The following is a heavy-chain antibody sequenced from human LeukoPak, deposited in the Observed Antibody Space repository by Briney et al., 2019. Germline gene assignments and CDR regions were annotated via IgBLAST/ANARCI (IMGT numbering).Heavy chain of an antibody. CDR3: ARVYYYDSSGYPIDAFDI. Sequence: SGTLSLTCAVSGGSISSSNWWSWVRQPPGKGLEWIGEIYHSGSTNYNPSLKSRVTISVDKSKNQFSLKLSSVTAADTAVYYCARVYYYDSSGYPIDAFDIWGQGTMVTVSS. CDR2: IYHSGST. V-gene: IGHV4-4*02. D-gene: IGHD3-22*01. J-gene: IGHJ3*02. CDR1: GGSISSSNW.